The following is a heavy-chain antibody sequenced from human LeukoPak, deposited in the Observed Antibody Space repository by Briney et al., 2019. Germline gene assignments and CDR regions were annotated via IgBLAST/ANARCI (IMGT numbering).Heavy chain of an antibody. CDR3: ARALPPSVHTPWK. D-gene: IGHD1-1*01. CDR2: ISSDGSST. V-gene: IGHV3-74*01. CDR1: GFTFSSYW. Sequence: PGGSLRLSCAASGFTFSSYWMHLVRQAPGKGLVWVSCISSDGSSTRYADSVKGRFTIFRDNAKNTLYLQMNSLGAEDTAVYYCARALPPSVHTPWKWGQGTQVTVSS. J-gene: IGHJ4*02.